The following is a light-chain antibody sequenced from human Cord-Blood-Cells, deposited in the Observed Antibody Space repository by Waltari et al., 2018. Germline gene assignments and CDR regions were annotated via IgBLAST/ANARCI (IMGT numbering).Light chain of an antibody. CDR2: GAS. J-gene: IGKJ1*01. CDR1: QSVSSSY. CDR3: QQYGSSRT. Sequence: DTVLTQSPVTLSLSPGERATLSCRASQSVSSSYLAWYQQKPGQAPRLLIYGASSRATGIPDRFSGSGSGTDFTLTISRLEPEDFAVYYCQQYGSSRTFGQGP. V-gene: IGKV3-20*01.